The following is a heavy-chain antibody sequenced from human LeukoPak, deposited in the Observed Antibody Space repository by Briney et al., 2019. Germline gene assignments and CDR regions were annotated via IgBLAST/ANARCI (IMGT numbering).Heavy chain of an antibody. CDR3: ARGLAYCGGDWSARIDY. CDR2: IYYSGST. V-gene: IGHV4-39*07. CDR1: GGSISSSSYY. Sequence: TSETLSLTCTVSGGSISSSSYYWGWIRQPPGKGLEWIGSIYYSGSTYYNPSLKSRVTISVDTSKNQFSLKLSSVTAADTAVYYCARGLAYCGGDWSARIDYWGQGTLVTVSS. J-gene: IGHJ4*02. D-gene: IGHD2-21*02.